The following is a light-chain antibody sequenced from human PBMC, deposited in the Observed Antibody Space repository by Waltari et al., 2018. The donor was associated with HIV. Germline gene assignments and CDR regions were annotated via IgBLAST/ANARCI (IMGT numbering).Light chain of an antibody. V-gene: IGLV3-25*03. Sequence: SYELTQLPSVSVSPGQTARITCSGDALAKQYAYWYQQKPGQAPVLMISKDNERPSGTPERFSGYSSGTTVTLTISGVQAEDEADYYCQSADSGGTWDVVFGGGTKLTVL. J-gene: IGLJ2*01. CDR1: ALAKQY. CDR2: KDN. CDR3: QSADSGGTWDVV.